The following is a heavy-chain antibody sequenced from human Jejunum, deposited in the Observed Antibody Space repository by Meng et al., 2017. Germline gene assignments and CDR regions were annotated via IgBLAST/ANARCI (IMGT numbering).Heavy chain of an antibody. J-gene: IGHJ4*02. CDR3: ARDHLRNTIDY. D-gene: IGHD1/OR15-1a*01. CDR1: GFIFSDSW. Sequence: GESLKISCAASGFIFSDSWMNWVRQAPGKGLEWAANIRPDGSDTYYLDSVRGRFTISRDNAKNSLYLQMNSLRADDSAVYYCARDHLRNTIDYWGQGTLVTVSS. V-gene: IGHV3-7*01. CDR2: IRPDGSDT.